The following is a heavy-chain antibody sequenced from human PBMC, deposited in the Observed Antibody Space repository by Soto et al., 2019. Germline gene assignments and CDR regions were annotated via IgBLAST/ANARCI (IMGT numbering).Heavy chain of an antibody. D-gene: IGHD3-10*01. V-gene: IGHV3-7*03. CDR1: GFSFSAYY. Sequence: GGSLRLSCAASGFSFSAYYMTWVRQAPGKGLEWVASIKSDGSGQYYVDSVKGRFTISRDNAKNSLYLQMNSLRAGDTGLYYCSRENWFQDYWGQGTLVTVSS. J-gene: IGHJ4*02. CDR3: SRENWFQDY. CDR2: IKSDGSGQ.